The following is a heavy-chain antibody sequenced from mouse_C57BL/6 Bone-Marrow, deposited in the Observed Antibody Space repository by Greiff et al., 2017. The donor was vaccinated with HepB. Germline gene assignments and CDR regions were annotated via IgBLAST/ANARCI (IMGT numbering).Heavy chain of an antibody. CDR2: IDPSDSYT. J-gene: IGHJ3*01. D-gene: IGHD1-1*01. CDR1: GYTFTSYW. V-gene: IGHV1-50*01. CDR3: ARYGY. Sequence: VQLQQPGAELVKPGASVKLSCKASGYTFTSYWLQWVKQRPGQGLEWLGEIDPSDSYTNYNQKFKGKATLTVDTSSSTAYMQLSSMTSEDSAVYYCARYGYWGQGTLVTVSS.